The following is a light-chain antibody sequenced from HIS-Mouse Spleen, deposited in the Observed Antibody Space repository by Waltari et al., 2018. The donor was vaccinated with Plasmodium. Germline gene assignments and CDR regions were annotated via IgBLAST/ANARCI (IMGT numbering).Light chain of an antibody. CDR1: QDISSY. CDR3: QQYYSYPLT. V-gene: IGKV1-8*01. Sequence: AIRMTQSPSSFSASTGDRVTITCRASQDISSYLAWYQQKPGKAPKLLIYAASTLQSGVPSRFSGSGSVTDFTLTISCLQSEDFATYYCQQYYSYPLTFGGGTKVEIK. CDR2: AAS. J-gene: IGKJ4*01.